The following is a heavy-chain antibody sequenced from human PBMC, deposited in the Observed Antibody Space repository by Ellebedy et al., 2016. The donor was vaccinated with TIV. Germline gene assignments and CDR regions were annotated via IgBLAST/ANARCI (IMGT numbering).Heavy chain of an antibody. CDR1: GYSTSSSNW. D-gene: IGHD3-3*01. V-gene: IGHV4-28*01. CDR2: IYYSGST. J-gene: IGHJ2*01. CDR3: ARIHVRGPRYFDL. Sequence: SETLSLTXAVSGYSTSSSNWWGWIRQPPGKGLEWIGYIYYSGSTYYNPSLKSRVTMSVDTSKNQFSLKLSSVTAVDTAVYYCARIHVRGPRYFDLWGRGTLVTVSS.